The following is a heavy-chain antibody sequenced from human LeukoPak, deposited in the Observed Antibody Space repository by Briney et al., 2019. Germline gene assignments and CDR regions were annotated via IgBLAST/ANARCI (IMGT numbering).Heavy chain of an antibody. J-gene: IGHJ4*02. D-gene: IGHD6-19*01. Sequence: SETLSLTCTVSGGSISSYYWSWIRQPPGKGLEWIGYIYYSGSTNYNPSLESRVTISVDTSKNQFSLKLSSVTAADTAVYYCARDISSGWYGDYFDYWGQGTLVTVSS. V-gene: IGHV4-59*12. CDR1: GGSISSYY. CDR2: IYYSGST. CDR3: ARDISSGWYGDYFDY.